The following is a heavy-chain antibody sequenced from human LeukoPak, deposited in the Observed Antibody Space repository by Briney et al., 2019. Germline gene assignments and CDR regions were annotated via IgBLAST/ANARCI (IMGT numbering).Heavy chain of an antibody. CDR3: AKDWSSSWRYYYFDY. CDR2: ISGSGGST. J-gene: IGHJ4*02. CDR1: GFTFSSYA. Sequence: GGSLRLSCAASGFTFSSYAMSWVRQAPGKGLEWVSAISGSGGSTYYADSAKGRFTISRDNSKNTLYLQMNSLRAEDTAVYYCAKDWSSSWRYYYFDYWGQGTLVTVSS. V-gene: IGHV3-23*01. D-gene: IGHD6-13*01.